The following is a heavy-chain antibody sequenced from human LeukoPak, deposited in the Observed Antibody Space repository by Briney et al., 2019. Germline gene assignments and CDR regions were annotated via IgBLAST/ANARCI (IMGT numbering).Heavy chain of an antibody. CDR3: AKGLPYYDTSGYLLNE. V-gene: IGHV3-9*01. Sequence: GGSLRLSCAASGFNFEDYAMHWVRQTPGKGLEWVSGISWNSDAIGYADSVGGRFTISRDNGKNSLYLQMRNLRPEDTAFYYCAKGLPYYDTSGYLLNEWGQGTLVTVSS. CDR2: ISWNSDAI. CDR1: GFNFEDYA. J-gene: IGHJ4*02. D-gene: IGHD3-22*01.